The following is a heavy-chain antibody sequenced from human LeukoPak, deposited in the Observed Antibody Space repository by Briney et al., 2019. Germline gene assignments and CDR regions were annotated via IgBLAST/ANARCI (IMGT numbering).Heavy chain of an antibody. CDR3: ARASNYYDSSGTPDY. Sequence: GGSLRLSCAASGFTFSSYWMSWVRQAPGKGLEWVANIKQDGSEKYYVDSVKGRFTISRDNAKNSLYLQMNSLRAEDTAVYYCARASNYYDSSGTPDYWGQGTLVTVSS. V-gene: IGHV3-7*01. CDR2: IKQDGSEK. J-gene: IGHJ4*02. CDR1: GFTFSSYW. D-gene: IGHD3-22*01.